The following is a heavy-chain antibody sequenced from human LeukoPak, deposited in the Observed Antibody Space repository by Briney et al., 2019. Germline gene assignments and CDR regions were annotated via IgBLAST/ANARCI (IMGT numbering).Heavy chain of an antibody. CDR1: GFTFSSYS. V-gene: IGHV3-23*01. J-gene: IGHJ4*02. CDR2: ISGSGGST. Sequence: GGSLRLSCAASGFTFSSYSMNWVRQAPGKGLEWVSAISGSGGSTYYADSVKGRFTISRDNSKNTLYLQMNSLRAEDTAVYYCAKTVTMIVVLNDYWGQGTLVTVSS. CDR3: AKTVTMIVVLNDY. D-gene: IGHD3-22*01.